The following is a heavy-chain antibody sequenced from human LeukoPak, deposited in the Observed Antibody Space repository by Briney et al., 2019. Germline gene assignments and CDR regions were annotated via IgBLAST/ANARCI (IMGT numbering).Heavy chain of an antibody. Sequence: SDTLSLICTVSGGLFNSYYWHWIRQSPGKALEWIARNNTSDSNFCPALMSRVIVYVDTSKNQLYLNLRSLTTADTVVYYCARGFFYSGKYDWLDPWGQGTLVTVSS. CDR2: NNTSDS. V-gene: IGHV4-4*08. D-gene: IGHD1-26*01. J-gene: IGHJ5*02. CDR3: ARGFFYSGKYDWLDP. CDR1: GGLFNSYY.